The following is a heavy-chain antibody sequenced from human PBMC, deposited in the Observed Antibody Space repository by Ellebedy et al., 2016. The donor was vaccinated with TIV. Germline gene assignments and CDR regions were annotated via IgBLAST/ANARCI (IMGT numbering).Heavy chain of an antibody. D-gene: IGHD4-23*01. CDR3: ATVPSRVVTPELDY. CDR2: FDPEDGET. V-gene: IGHV1-24*01. Sequence: ASVKVSCXVSGYTLTELSMHWVRLAPGKGLEWMGGFDPEDGETIYAQKFQGRVTMTEDTSTDTAYMELSSLRSEDTAVYYCATVPSRVVTPELDYWGQGTLVTVSS. CDR1: GYTLTELS. J-gene: IGHJ4*02.